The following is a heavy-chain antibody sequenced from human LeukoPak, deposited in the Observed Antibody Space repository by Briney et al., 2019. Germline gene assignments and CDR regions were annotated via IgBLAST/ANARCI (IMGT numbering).Heavy chain of an antibody. J-gene: IGHJ4*02. CDR1: GGTFSSYA. D-gene: IGHD3-22*01. Sequence: GASVKVSCKASGGTFSSYAISWVRQAPGQWLEWMGRIIPILGIANYAQKFQGRVTITADKSTSTAYMELSSLRSEDTAVYYCARAADYYDSSGYPLDYWGQGTLVTVSS. V-gene: IGHV1-69*04. CDR2: IIPILGIA. CDR3: ARAADYYDSSGYPLDY.